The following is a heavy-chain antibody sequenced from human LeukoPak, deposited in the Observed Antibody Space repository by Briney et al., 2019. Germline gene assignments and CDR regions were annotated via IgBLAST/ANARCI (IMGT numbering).Heavy chain of an antibody. CDR1: GFTFSGYW. CDR2: IKQDGSEK. J-gene: IGHJ4*02. V-gene: IGHV3-7*03. CDR3: TRDNPFGAY. Sequence: PGGSLRLSCAASGFTFSGYWMTWVRQAPGKGLEWVANIKQDGSEKYYVDSVKGRFTISRDNAKNSLYLQMNSLRAEDTAVYYCTRDNPFGAYWGQGTLVTVSS. D-gene: IGHD3-3*01.